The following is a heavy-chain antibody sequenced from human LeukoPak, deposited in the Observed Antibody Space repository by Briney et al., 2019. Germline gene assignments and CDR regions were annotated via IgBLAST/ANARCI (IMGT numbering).Heavy chain of an antibody. V-gene: IGHV4-59*01. CDR1: GGSISSYY. J-gene: IGHJ3*02. CDR2: IYYSGST. D-gene: IGHD2-2*01. Sequence: SETLSLTCTVSGGSISSYYWNWIRQPPGKGLEWIGYIYYSGSTNYNPSLKSRVTISVDTSKNQFSLKLSSVTAADTAVYYCARVPSSTSDAFDIWGQGTMVTVSS. CDR3: ARVPSSTSDAFDI.